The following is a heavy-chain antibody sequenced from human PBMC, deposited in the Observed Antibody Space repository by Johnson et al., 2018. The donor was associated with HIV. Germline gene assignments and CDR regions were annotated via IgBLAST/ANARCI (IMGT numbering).Heavy chain of an antibody. CDR3: AKDASTLGGDAFDI. J-gene: IGHJ3*02. CDR1: GFTFSSYG. V-gene: IGHV3-NL1*01. Sequence: QVQLVESGGGVVQPGGSLRLSCAASGFTFSSYGMHWVRQAPGKGLEWVSAISSSGSTIYYADSVKGRFTISRDNSKNTLYLQMNSLISEDTAVYYCAKDASTLGGDAFDIWGQGTMVTVSS. D-gene: IGHD3-16*01. CDR2: ISSSGSTI.